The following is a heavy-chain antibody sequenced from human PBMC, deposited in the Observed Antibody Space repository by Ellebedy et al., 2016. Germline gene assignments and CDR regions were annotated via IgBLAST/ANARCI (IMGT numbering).Heavy chain of an antibody. CDR1: GFTFSDYA. CDR3: ARGGAVAGGFDY. CDR2: IWSDGNKK. D-gene: IGHD6-19*01. Sequence: GESLKISCAASGFTFSDYAMHWVRQAPGKGLEWLAVIWSDGNKKYYTDSVRGRFTISRDTSENTLYMEMDSLRAEDTAVYYCARGGAVAGGFDYWGQGTLVTVSS. V-gene: IGHV3-33*01. J-gene: IGHJ4*02.